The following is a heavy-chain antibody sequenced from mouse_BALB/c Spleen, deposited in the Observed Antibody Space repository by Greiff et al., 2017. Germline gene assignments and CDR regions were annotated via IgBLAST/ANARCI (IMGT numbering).Heavy chain of an antibody. CDR1: GFSLTSYG. J-gene: IGHJ4*01. Sequence: VMLVESGPGLVAPSQSLSITCTVSGFSLTSYGVSWVRQPPGKGLEWLGVIWGDGSTNYHSALISRLSISKDNSKSQVFLKLNSLQTDDTATYYCAKPSTMITTEAMDYWGQGTSVTVSS. V-gene: IGHV2-3*01. CDR2: IWGDGST. CDR3: AKPSTMITTEAMDY. D-gene: IGHD2-4*01.